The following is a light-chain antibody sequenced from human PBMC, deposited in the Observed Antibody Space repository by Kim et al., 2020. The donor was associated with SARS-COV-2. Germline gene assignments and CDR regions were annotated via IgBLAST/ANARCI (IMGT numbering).Light chain of an antibody. V-gene: IGLV3-19*01. CDR2: GKN. J-gene: IGLJ2*01. CDR1: SLRSYY. CDR3: NSRDSSGKRVV. Sequence: ALGQTVRITCQGDSLRSYYASWYQQKPGQAPVLVIYGKNNRPSGIPDRFSGSSSGNTASLTITGAQAEDEADYYCNSRDSSGKRVVFGGGTQLTVL.